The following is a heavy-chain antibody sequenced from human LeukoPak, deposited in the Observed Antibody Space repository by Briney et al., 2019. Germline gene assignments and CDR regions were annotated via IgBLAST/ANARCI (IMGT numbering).Heavy chain of an antibody. V-gene: IGHV3-7*01. CDR1: GFTFSSYW. D-gene: IGHD4-11*01. J-gene: IGHJ4*02. CDR2: IKQDGSEK. Sequence: GGSLRLSCAASGFTFSSYWMSWVRQAPGKGLEWVANIKQDGSEKYYVDSVKGRFTISRDNAKNSLYLQMNSLRAEDTAVYYCARDRSPLYSNYRGYYFDYWGQGTLVTVSS. CDR3: ARDRSPLYSNYRGYYFDY.